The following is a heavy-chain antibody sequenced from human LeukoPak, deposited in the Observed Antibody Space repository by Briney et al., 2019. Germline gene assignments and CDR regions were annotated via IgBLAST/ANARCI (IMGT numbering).Heavy chain of an antibody. J-gene: IGHJ6*03. V-gene: IGHV3-7*01. CDR2: IKQDGSEK. D-gene: IGHD3-22*01. CDR3: ARGRKDDSSGYPYYYMDV. CDR1: GFTFSSYW. Sequence: LTGGSLRLSCAASGFTFSSYWMSWVRQAPGKGLEWVANIKQDGSEKYYVDSVKGRFTISRDNAKNSLYLQMNSLRAEDTAVYYCARGRKDDSSGYPYYYMDVWGKGTTVTVSS.